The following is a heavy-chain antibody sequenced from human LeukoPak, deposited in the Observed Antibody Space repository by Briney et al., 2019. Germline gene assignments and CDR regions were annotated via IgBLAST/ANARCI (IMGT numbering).Heavy chain of an antibody. CDR3: TRVTSWRTGFDY. CDR1: GFTVSSNY. CDR2: IYSGGST. V-gene: IGHV3-53*05. D-gene: IGHD1-1*01. Sequence: PGGSLRLSCAASGFTVSSNYMSWVRQAPGKGLEWVSVIYSGGSTYYADSVKGRFTISRDNAKNCLYLQMNSLTVEDTALYYCTRVTSWRTGFDYWGQGTLVTVSS. J-gene: IGHJ4*02.